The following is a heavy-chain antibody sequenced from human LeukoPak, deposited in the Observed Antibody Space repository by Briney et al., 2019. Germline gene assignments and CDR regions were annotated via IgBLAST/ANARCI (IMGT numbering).Heavy chain of an antibody. Sequence: EGSLRLSCAASGFTFSSYAMSWVRQAPGKGLEWVSAISGSGGSTYYADSVKGRFTISRDNSKNTLYLQMNSLRAEDTAVYYCAKKQGLRFLEWLPIADYWGQGTLVTVSS. CDR2: ISGSGGST. D-gene: IGHD3-3*01. V-gene: IGHV3-23*01. CDR1: GFTFSSYA. J-gene: IGHJ4*02. CDR3: AKKQGLRFLEWLPIADY.